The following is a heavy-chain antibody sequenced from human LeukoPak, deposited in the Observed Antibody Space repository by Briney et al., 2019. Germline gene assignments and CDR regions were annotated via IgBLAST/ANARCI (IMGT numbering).Heavy chain of an antibody. CDR1: GFTFSSYG. D-gene: IGHD3-22*01. Sequence: GGSLRLSCAASGFTFSSYGMHWVRQAPGKGLEWVAVISYDGSNKYYADSVKGRFTISRDNSKNTLYLQVNSLRPDDTAVYYCTRDLTGHYSIDYWGQGTLVTVSS. CDR3: TRDLTGHYSIDY. J-gene: IGHJ4*02. CDR2: ISYDGSNK. V-gene: IGHV3-30*03.